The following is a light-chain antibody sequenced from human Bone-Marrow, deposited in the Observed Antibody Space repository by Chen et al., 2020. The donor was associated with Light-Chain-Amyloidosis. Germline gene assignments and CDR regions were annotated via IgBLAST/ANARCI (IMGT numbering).Light chain of an antibody. CDR3: QSADSSGTYEVI. Sequence: SYELTQPPSVSVSPGQTARITCSGDDLPTKYAYWYQQKPGQAPVLVIHRDTERPSGISARFCGSSSGTTATLTISGVQAEDEADYHGQSADSSGTYEVIFGGGTKLTVL. CDR2: RDT. V-gene: IGLV3-25*03. J-gene: IGLJ2*01. CDR1: DLPTKY.